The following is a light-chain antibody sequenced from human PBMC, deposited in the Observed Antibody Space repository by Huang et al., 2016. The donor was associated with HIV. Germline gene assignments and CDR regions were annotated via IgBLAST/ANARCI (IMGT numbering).Light chain of an antibody. Sequence: EIVMTQSPATLSVSPGERATLSCRASQSVSSNLAWYQQKPGQAPRRLIYAASTRATGIPARFSGSGSGTEFTLTISSQQSEDFAVYYCQQYNNWPRTFGQGPRWKSN. CDR2: AAS. J-gene: IGKJ1*01. CDR1: QSVSSN. V-gene: IGKV3-15*01. CDR3: QQYNNWPRT.